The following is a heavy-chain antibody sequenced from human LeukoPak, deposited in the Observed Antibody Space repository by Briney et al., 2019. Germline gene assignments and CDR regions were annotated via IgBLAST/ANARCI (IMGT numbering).Heavy chain of an antibody. CDR1: GFTFSSYE. CDR3: AREYLDGSGWYAYFDY. J-gene: IGHJ4*02. CDR2: IDTGGST. V-gene: IGHV3-53*01. D-gene: IGHD6-19*01. Sequence: GGSLRLSCAASGFTFSSYEMNWVRQAPGKGLEWVSLIDTGGSTYYADSVRGRFTISRDNSKNTLYLQMNSLRAEDTAVYYCAREYLDGSGWYAYFDYWGRGTLVTVSS.